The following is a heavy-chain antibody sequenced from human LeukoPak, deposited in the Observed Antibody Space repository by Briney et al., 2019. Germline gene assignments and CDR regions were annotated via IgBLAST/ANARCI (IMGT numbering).Heavy chain of an antibody. CDR2: INQGGSDK. CDR1: GFTFSGHW. J-gene: IGHJ4*02. V-gene: IGHV3-7*01. D-gene: IGHD1-14*01. Sequence: GGSLRLSCAASGFTFSGHWMSWVRQAPGKGLEWVANINQGGSDKYYVDSVKGRFTISRDNASNLLYLQMNSLRGEDTAVYYCTRDRSRAEDDWGQGTLVTVSS. CDR3: TRDRSRAEDD.